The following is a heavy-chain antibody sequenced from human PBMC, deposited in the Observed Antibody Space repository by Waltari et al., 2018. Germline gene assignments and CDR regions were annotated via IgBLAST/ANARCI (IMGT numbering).Heavy chain of an antibody. D-gene: IGHD6-19*01. CDR3: ARRSSGWYYFDY. Sequence: QVQLQESGPGLVKPSETLSLTCAVSGYSISSGYYWGWIRQPPGKGLEWIGSIYHSGSTYYNPSLKSRVTISVDTSKNQFSLKLSSVTAADTAVYYCARRSSGWYYFDYWGQGTLVTVSS. CDR1: GYSISSGYY. CDR2: IYHSGST. J-gene: IGHJ4*02. V-gene: IGHV4-38-2*01.